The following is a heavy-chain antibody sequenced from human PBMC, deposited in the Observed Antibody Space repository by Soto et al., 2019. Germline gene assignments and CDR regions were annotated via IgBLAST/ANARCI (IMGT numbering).Heavy chain of an antibody. J-gene: IGHJ5*02. Sequence: SETLSLMCTVSGGSIGYYYWSWIRQPPGKGLEWIGYINYSGNTNYNPSLRSRVTISVDTSKNQVSLRLSSVIAADTAVYYCAREGRGNYVLGWFDPWGQGTLVTVSS. V-gene: IGHV4-59*01. CDR2: INYSGNT. CDR1: GGSIGYYY. CDR3: AREGRGNYVLGWFDP. D-gene: IGHD4-4*01.